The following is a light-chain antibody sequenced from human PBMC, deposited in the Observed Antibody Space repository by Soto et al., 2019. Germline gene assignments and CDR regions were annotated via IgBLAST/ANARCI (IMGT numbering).Light chain of an antibody. V-gene: IGLV2-14*01. CDR1: SSDVGGYNY. J-gene: IGLJ2*01. CDR2: EVS. CDR3: SSYTSSNVV. Sequence: QSVLTQPASVSGSPGQSITISCTGTSSDVGGYNYVSWYQQHPGKAPKLMIYEVSNRPSGVSNRFSGSKSGNTASLTISGIQAEDEDDYYCSSYTSSNVVFGGGTQLTVL.